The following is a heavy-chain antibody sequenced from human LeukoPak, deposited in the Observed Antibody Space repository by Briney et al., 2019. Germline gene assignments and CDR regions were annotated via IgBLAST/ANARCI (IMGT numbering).Heavy chain of an antibody. D-gene: IGHD6-13*01. Sequence: ASVKVSCKASGYTFINYYMHWVRQAPGQGLEWMGIINPSGGSTTYAQKFQGRVTMTRDMSTSTVYMELSSLRSEDSAVYYCASIRAGTGYFQHWGQGTLVTVSS. V-gene: IGHV1-46*01. J-gene: IGHJ1*01. CDR3: ASIRAGTGYFQH. CDR2: INPSGGST. CDR1: GYTFINYY.